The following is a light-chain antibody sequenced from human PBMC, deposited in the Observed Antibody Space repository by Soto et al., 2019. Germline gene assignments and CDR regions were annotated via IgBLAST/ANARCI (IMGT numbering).Light chain of an antibody. J-gene: IGKJ4*01. V-gene: IGKV3-11*01. CDR1: QSVSSY. CDR2: DAS. CDR3: QQRSTPLP. Sequence: EIVLTQSPATLSLSPGERATLSCRASQSVSSYLAWYQQKPGQAPRLLIYDASNGATGIPARFSGSGSGTEFTLTISSLEPEDFAVYYCQQRSTPLPFGGGTQVDI.